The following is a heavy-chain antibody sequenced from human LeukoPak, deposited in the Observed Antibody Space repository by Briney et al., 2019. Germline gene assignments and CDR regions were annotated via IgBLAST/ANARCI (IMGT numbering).Heavy chain of an antibody. CDR1: GGSISSYY. CDR3: ARLRITMVRGALRWFDP. Sequence: SETLSLTCTISGGSISSYYWSWIRQPAGKGLEWIGRIYTSGSTNYNPSLKSRVTMSVDTSKNQFSLKLSSVTAADTAVYYCARLRITMVRGALRWFDPWGQGTLVTVSS. D-gene: IGHD3-10*01. V-gene: IGHV4-4*07. CDR2: IYTSGST. J-gene: IGHJ5*02.